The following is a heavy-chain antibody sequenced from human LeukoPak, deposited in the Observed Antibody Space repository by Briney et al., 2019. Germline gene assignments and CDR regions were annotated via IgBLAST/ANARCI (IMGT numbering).Heavy chain of an antibody. CDR1: GGTLISYA. CDR2: IIPIFGTA. J-gene: IGHJ6*03. V-gene: IGHV1-69*05. D-gene: IGHD3-22*01. CDR3: ASAGSNLAPNYYDSSGYPYYYYYMDV. Sequence: SVKVSCKASGGTLISYAISWVRQAPGQGLEWMGGIIPIFGTANYAQKFQGRVTITTDESTSTAYMELSSLRSEDTAVYYCASAGSNLAPNYYDSSGYPYYYYYMDVWGKGTTVTVSS.